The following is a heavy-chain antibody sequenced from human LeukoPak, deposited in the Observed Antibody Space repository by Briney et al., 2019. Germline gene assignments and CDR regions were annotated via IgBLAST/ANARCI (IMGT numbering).Heavy chain of an antibody. CDR2: IKQDGSDK. J-gene: IGHJ4*02. Sequence: GGSLRLSCAASGFTFSSFWMTWVRQAPGKGLEWVANIKQDGSDKYYVESVKGRFTISRDNSKNTLYLQMNSLRAEDTAVYYCAKGYYYYFDYWGQGTLVTVFS. D-gene: IGHD3-10*01. CDR3: AKGYYYYFDY. CDR1: GFTFSSFW. V-gene: IGHV3-7*01.